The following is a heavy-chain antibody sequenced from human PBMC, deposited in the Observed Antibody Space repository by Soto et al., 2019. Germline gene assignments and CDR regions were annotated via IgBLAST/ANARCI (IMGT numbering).Heavy chain of an antibody. Sequence: QVTLKESGPVLVKPTETLTLTCTVSGFSLSNARMGVSWIRQPPGKALEWLAHIFSNDEKSYSTSLKSRLTIXMHXSXSQAVLTRPNMDPVDTATYYCARVLIKQPLAWYCDYWGQGTLVTVSS. D-gene: IGHD6-13*01. J-gene: IGHJ4*02. CDR1: GFSLSNARMG. V-gene: IGHV2-26*01. CDR3: ARVLIKQPLAWYCDY. CDR2: IFSNDEK.